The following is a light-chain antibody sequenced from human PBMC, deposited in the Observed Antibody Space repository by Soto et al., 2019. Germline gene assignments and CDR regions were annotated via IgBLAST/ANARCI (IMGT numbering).Light chain of an antibody. CDR3: QQNYSIPLT. CDR1: QSISTS. J-gene: IGKJ5*01. CDR2: GAS. Sequence: GGRVTITCRASQSISTSLNWYHQKPGKAPDLLIYGASSLQSGVTSRFTGSGSGTDFTLTITDLQPEDFATYYCQQNYSIPLTFGQGTRMEIK. V-gene: IGKV1-39*01.